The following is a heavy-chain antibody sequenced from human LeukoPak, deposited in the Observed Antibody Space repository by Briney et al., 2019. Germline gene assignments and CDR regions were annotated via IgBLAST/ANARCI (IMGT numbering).Heavy chain of an antibody. CDR3: ARALAVAADFDY. CDR1: GYTFTAYY. D-gene: IGHD6-19*01. V-gene: IGHV1-2*02. Sequence: GASVKVSCKASGYTFTAYYLHWVRQAPGQGLEWMGWIDPNSGATTYPQKFQGRVSMTRDTSISTAYMELSSLRSDDTAVYYCARALAVAADFDYWGQGTLVTVSS. CDR2: IDPNSGAT. J-gene: IGHJ4*02.